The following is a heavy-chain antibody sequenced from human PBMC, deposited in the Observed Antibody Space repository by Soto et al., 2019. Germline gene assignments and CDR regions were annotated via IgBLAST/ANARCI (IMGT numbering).Heavy chain of an antibody. D-gene: IGHD3-10*01. V-gene: IGHV3-33*01. CDR2: IWYDGSNK. Sequence: LRLSFAASGFTFSIYGMHWVRQAPGKGLEWVAVIWYDGSNKYYADSVKGRFTISRDNSKNTLYLQMNSLRAEDTAVYYCARDRRVRGVISPYGMDVWGQGTTVTVSS. CDR3: ARDRRVRGVISPYGMDV. CDR1: GFTFSIYG. J-gene: IGHJ6*02.